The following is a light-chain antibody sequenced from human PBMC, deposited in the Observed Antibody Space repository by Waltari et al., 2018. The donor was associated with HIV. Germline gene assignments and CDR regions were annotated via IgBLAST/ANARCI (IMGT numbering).Light chain of an antibody. CDR3: QQYNDWLSWT. CDR2: DAS. CDR1: QSISSN. Sequence: EIVMTQSPATLSVSPGQRATVSCWASQSISSNSAWYQQRPGQAPRLLVYDASTRVAGIPARFSASGFATEFTLTISSLQSEDFAVYYCQQYNDWLSWTFGQGTKVEMK. J-gene: IGKJ1*01. V-gene: IGKV3-15*01.